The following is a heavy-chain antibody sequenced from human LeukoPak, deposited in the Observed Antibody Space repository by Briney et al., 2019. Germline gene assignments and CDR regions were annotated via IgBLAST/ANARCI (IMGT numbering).Heavy chain of an antibody. V-gene: IGHV4-34*01. D-gene: IGHD4-23*01. CDR3: ARGHDYGGLQTLDY. Sequence: KPSETLSLTCAVYGGSFSGYYWSWIRQPPGKGLEWIGEINHSGSTNYNPSLKSRVTISVDTSKNQFSLKLSSVTAADTAVYYCARGHDYGGLQTLDYWGQGTLVTVSS. CDR2: INHSGST. CDR1: GGSFSGYY. J-gene: IGHJ4*02.